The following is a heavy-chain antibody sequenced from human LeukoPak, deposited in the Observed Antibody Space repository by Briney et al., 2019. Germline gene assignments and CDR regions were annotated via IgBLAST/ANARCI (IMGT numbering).Heavy chain of an antibody. J-gene: IGHJ4*02. CDR1: GGSISSGGYS. CDR2: IYCSGST. Sequence: SQTLSLTCAVSGGSISSGGYSWSWIRQPPGKGLEWIGYIYCSGSTYYNPSLKSRVTISVDTSKNQFSLKLSSVTAADTAVYYCARAPGDFWSGYSPFDYWGQGTLVTVSS. V-gene: IGHV4-30-4*07. CDR3: ARAPGDFWSGYSPFDY. D-gene: IGHD3-3*01.